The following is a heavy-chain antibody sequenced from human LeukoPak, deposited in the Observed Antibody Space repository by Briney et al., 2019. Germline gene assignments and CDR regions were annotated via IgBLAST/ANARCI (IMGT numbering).Heavy chain of an antibody. V-gene: IGHV3-30*02. Sequence: PGGSLRLSCAASGFTFSTYGMHWVRQAPGKGLEWVAFIRYDGSNKYYAESVKGRFTISRDNSKNTLYLQMNSLRAEDTAVYYCARVGGYSSSWDFDYWGQGTLVTVSS. J-gene: IGHJ4*02. CDR3: ARVGGYSSSWDFDY. CDR1: GFTFSTYG. CDR2: IRYDGSNK. D-gene: IGHD6-13*01.